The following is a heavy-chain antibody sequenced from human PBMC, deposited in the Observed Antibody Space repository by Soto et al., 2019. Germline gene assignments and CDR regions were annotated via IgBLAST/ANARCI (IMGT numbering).Heavy chain of an antibody. CDR1: GFTFSSYA. CDR2: ISGSGGST. D-gene: IGHD3-22*01. CDR3: AKDSYDSSGYSSLGYFDY. Sequence: LRLSCAASGFTFSSYAMSWVRQAPGKGLEWVSAISGSGGSTYYADSVKGRFTISRDNSKNTLYLQMNSLRAEDTAVYYCAKDSYDSSGYSSLGYFDYWGQGTLVTVSS. J-gene: IGHJ4*02. V-gene: IGHV3-23*01.